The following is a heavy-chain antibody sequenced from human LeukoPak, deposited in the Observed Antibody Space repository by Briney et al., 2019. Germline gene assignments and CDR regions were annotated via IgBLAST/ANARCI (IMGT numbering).Heavy chain of an antibody. D-gene: IGHD2-21*02. CDR2: ISPADSDT. CDR1: GYSFTSYW. V-gene: IGHV5-51*01. Sequence: GESLKISCMGSGYSFTSYWIAWVRQMPGKGLEWMGFISPADSDTRYSPSFQGQVTISADKSINTAYPQWSSLKASDTAMYYCARPAYCGSDCLAVWGQGTLVTVSS. J-gene: IGHJ4*02. CDR3: ARPAYCGSDCLAV.